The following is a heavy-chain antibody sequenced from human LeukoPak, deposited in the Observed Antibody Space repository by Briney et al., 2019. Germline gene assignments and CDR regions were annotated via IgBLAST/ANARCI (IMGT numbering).Heavy chain of an antibody. J-gene: IGHJ4*02. Sequence: PSETLSLTCAVYGGSFSGYYWSWIRQPPGKGLEWIGEINHSGSTNYNPSLKSRVTISVDTSKNQFSLKLSSVTAADTAVYYCARGGVRGAVFDYWGQGTLVTVSS. CDR1: GGSFSGYY. D-gene: IGHD3-10*02. CDR2: INHSGST. V-gene: IGHV4-34*01. CDR3: ARGGVRGAVFDY.